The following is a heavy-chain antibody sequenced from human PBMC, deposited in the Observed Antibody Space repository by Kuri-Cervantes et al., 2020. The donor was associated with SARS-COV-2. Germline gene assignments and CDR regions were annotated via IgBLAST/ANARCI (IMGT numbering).Heavy chain of an antibody. D-gene: IGHD3-10*01. CDR2: IRYDGSNK. Sequence: GGSLRLSCAASGFTFSSYGMHWVHQAPGKGLEWVAFIRYDGSNKYHADSVKGRFTISRDNSKNTLYLQMNSLRAEDTAVYYCASELLWFGECWGQGTLVTVSS. CDR3: ASELLWFGEC. J-gene: IGHJ4*02. CDR1: GFTFSSYG. V-gene: IGHV3-30*02.